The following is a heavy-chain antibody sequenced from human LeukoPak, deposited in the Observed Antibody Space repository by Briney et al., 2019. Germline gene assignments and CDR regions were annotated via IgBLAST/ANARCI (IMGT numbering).Heavy chain of an antibody. Sequence: PSETLSLTCTVSGGSVSNYYWSWIRQPPEKGLEWVAFMYYTGSPKYNPSLQSRVTISVDTSKNQLSLRLSSVTAADTAVYYCARQGDHNWLDPWGQGTLVTVSS. CDR3: ARQGDHNWLDP. V-gene: IGHV4-59*08. D-gene: IGHD3-16*01. CDR2: MYYTGSP. J-gene: IGHJ5*02. CDR1: GGSVSNYY.